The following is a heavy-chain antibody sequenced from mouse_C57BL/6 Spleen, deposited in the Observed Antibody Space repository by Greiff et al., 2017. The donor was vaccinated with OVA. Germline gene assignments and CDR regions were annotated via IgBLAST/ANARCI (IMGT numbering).Heavy chain of an antibody. CDR3: ARWGINYFDY. D-gene: IGHD2-4*01. Sequence: QVQLKQPGAELVRPGSSVKLSCKASGYTFTSYWMDWVKQRPGQGLEWIGNIYPSDSETHYNQKFKDKATLTVDKSSSTAYMQLSSLTSEDSAVYYCARWGINYFDYWGQGTTLTVSS. V-gene: IGHV1-61*01. J-gene: IGHJ2*01. CDR1: GYTFTSYW. CDR2: IYPSDSET.